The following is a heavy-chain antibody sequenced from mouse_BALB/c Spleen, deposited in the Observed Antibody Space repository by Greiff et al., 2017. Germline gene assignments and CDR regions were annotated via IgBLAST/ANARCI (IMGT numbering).Heavy chain of an antibody. V-gene: IGHV5-6-5*01. Sequence: DVQLVESGGGLVKPGGSPKLSCAASGFTFSSYAMSWVRQTPEKRLEWVASISSGGSTYYPDSVKGRFTISRDNARNILYLQMSSLRSEDTAMYYCARGRGYGPNYFDYWGQGTTLTVSS. CDR2: ISSGGST. D-gene: IGHD2-10*02. CDR1: GFTFSSYA. CDR3: ARGRGYGPNYFDY. J-gene: IGHJ2*01.